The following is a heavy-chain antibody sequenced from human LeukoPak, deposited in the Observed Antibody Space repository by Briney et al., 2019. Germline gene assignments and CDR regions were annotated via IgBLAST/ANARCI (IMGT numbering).Heavy chain of an antibody. Sequence: PSETLSLTCTASGGSISSSRYYWGWIRQPPGKGLEWIGTIYYSGNTIYNPSLKSRITISVDTSSKHFSLKLSSVTAADAAVYYCARHCCYYDSGGYCYCFDDWGQGTLVTVSS. V-gene: IGHV4-39*01. CDR2: IYYSGNT. CDR1: GGSISSSRYY. J-gene: IGHJ4*02. CDR3: ARHCCYYDSGGYCYCFDD. D-gene: IGHD3-22*01.